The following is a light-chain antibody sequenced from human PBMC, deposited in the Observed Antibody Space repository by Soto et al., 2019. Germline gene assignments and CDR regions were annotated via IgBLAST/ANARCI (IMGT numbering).Light chain of an antibody. CDR1: SSDVGDYNY. CDR2: DVS. J-gene: IGLJ1*01. Sequence: QSALTQPASVSGSPGQSITISCTGSSSDVGDYNYVSWFQQHPGKAPKLLIFDVSNWPSGVSDRFSGSKSGNTASLTISGLQPEDEADYYCTSFTTSNTFVFGSGTKVTVL. V-gene: IGLV2-14*03. CDR3: TSFTTSNTFV.